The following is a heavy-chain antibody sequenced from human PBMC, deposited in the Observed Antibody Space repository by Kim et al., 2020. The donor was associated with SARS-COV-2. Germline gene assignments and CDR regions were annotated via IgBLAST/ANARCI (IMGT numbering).Heavy chain of an antibody. J-gene: IGHJ1*01. D-gene: IGHD6-6*01. Sequence: GGSLRLSCAASGFTVSSNYMSWVRQAPGKGLEWVSVIYSGGSTYYADSVKGRFTISRDNSKNTLYLQMNSLRAEDTAVYYCARGGEYSSSPEYFQHWGQGTLVTVSS. CDR2: IYSGGST. CDR1: GFTVSSNY. CDR3: ARGGEYSSSPEYFQH. V-gene: IGHV3-53*01.